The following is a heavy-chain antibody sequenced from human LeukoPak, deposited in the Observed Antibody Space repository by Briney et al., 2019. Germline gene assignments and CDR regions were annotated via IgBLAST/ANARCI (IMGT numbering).Heavy chain of an antibody. Sequence: GGSLRLSCAASGFTFSSYSMNWVRQAPGKGLEWVSSISSSSSSYIYYADSVKGRFTISRDNAKNSLYLQMNSLRAEDTAVYCCARSRDGYNRGAFDIWGQGTMVTVSS. CDR3: ARSRDGYNRGAFDI. CDR1: GFTFSSYS. J-gene: IGHJ3*02. V-gene: IGHV3-21*01. CDR2: ISSSSSSYI. D-gene: IGHD5-24*01.